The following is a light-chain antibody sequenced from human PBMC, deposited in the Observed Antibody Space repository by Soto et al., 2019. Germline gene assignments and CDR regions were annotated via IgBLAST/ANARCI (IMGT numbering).Light chain of an antibody. CDR1: QSVRSNS. J-gene: IGKJ5*01. CDR3: QQYGASSIT. Sequence: ENVLTQSSVTLSLSPGERAALSCRASQSVRSNSLSWYQQKPGQAPRLLIYDASSRATGTPDRFSGSGSGTDFTLTISRLEPEDFAVYYCQQYGASSITFGQGTRLEIK. CDR2: DAS. V-gene: IGKV3-20*01.